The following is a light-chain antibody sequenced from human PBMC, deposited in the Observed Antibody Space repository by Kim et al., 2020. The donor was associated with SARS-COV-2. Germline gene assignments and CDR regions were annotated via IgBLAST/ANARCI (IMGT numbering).Light chain of an antibody. Sequence: SYELTQPPSVSVSPGQTASITCSGDNLGNKNARWYQQKPGQSPVLVIYQDSKRPSGIPERFSGSNSGNTATLTISGTQAMDEADYYCQAWDSSTAMVFGRGTQLTVL. CDR3: QAWDSSTAMV. CDR1: NLGNKN. V-gene: IGLV3-1*01. CDR2: QDS. J-gene: IGLJ2*01.